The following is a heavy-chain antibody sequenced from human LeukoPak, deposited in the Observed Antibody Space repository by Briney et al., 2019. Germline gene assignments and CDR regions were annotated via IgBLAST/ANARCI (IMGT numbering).Heavy chain of an antibody. CDR2: IYYSGST. D-gene: IGHD3-10*01. J-gene: IGHJ6*02. V-gene: IGHV4-39*01. CDR1: GGSISSSSYY. CDR3: RSGRRSYYYDMDV. Sequence: SETLSLTCTVSGGSISSSSYYWGWIRQPPGKGLEWIGSIYYSGSTYYNPSLKSRVTISVDTSKNQFSLKLSSVTAADTAVYYCRSGRRSYYYDMDVWGQGTTVTVSS.